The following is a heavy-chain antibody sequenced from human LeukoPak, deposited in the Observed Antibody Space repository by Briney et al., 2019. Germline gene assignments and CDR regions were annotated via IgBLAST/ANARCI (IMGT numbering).Heavy chain of an antibody. CDR3: AKDPGATMVRGVII. D-gene: IGHD3-10*01. Sequence: GGSLRLSCAASGFTFSNYAMSWVRQAPGKGLEWVSAISGSGGSTYYADSVKGRFTISRDNSKNTLYLQMNSLRAEDTAVYYCAKDPGATMVRGVIIWGQGTLVTVSS. V-gene: IGHV3-23*01. CDR2: ISGSGGST. J-gene: IGHJ4*02. CDR1: GFTFSNYA.